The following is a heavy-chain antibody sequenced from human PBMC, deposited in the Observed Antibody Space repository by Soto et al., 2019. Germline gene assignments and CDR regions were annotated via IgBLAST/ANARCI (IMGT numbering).Heavy chain of an antibody. V-gene: IGHV3-30-3*01. Sequence: PGGSLRLSCAASGFTFSSYAMHWVRQAPGKGLEWVAVISYDGSNKYYADSVKGRFTISRDNSKNTLYLQMNSLRAEDTAEYYNARSIAVAGEGLPLYYYYYGMDVWRQGTTVTVSS. CDR3: ARSIAVAGEGLPLYYYYYGMDV. J-gene: IGHJ6*01. CDR1: GFTFSSYA. D-gene: IGHD6-19*01. CDR2: ISYDGSNK.